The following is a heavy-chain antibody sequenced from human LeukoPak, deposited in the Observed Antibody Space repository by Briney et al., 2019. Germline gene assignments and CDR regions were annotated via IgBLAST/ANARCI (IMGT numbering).Heavy chain of an antibody. CDR1: GFTFSTYS. J-gene: IGHJ4*02. Sequence: GGSLRLSCAASGFTFSTYSMNWVRQAPGKGLEWVSFISTSSSYIYYADSVKGRFTISRDNSKNSLYLQRNSLRAEDTAVYYCARDQDWNDRGGLDYWGQGTLVIVSS. CDR3: ARDQDWNDRGGLDY. V-gene: IGHV3-21*01. CDR2: ISTSSSYI. D-gene: IGHD1-1*01.